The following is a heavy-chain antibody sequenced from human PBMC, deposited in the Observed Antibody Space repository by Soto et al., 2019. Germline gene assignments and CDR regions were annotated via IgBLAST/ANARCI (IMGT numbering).Heavy chain of an antibody. CDR1: GYSFTSYG. Sequence: GESLKISCKGSGYSFTSYGIGWVRQMPGKGLEWMGIIYPGDSDTRYSPSFQGQVTISADKSISTAYLQWSSLKASDTAMYYCARHSLVYYYYHYCMDVWGPGTTVTVS. D-gene: IGHD6-6*01. CDR2: IYPGDSDT. CDR3: ARHSLVYYYYHYCMDV. V-gene: IGHV5-51*01. J-gene: IGHJ6*02.